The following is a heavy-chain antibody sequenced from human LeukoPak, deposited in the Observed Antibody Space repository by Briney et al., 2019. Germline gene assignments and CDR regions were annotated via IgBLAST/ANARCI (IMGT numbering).Heavy chain of an antibody. CDR3: ARGIGVVVVAGPYAFDI. D-gene: IGHD2-15*01. CDR1: GGSISSYY. V-gene: IGHV4-59*12. CDR2: IYYSGST. J-gene: IGHJ3*02. Sequence: PSETLSLTCTVSGGSISSYYWSWIRQPPGKGLEWIGYIYYSGSTNYNSSLKSRVTISVDTSKNQFSLKLSSVTAADTAVYYCARGIGVVVVAGPYAFDIWGQGTMVTVSS.